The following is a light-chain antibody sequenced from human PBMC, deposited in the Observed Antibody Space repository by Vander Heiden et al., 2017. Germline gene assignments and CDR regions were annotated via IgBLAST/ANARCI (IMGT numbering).Light chain of an antibody. CDR2: WAS. V-gene: IGKV4-1*01. CDR3: QQYYSAPFT. J-gene: IGKJ3*01. CDR1: QSVLYSSNNKNY. Sequence: DIVMTQSPDSLAVSLGERGTITCKSSQSVLYSSNNKNYLAWLQQKPGQPPKLLIYWASTRESGVPDRFSGSGSGTDFTLTISSLQAEDVAVYYCQQYYSAPFTFGPGTKVDI.